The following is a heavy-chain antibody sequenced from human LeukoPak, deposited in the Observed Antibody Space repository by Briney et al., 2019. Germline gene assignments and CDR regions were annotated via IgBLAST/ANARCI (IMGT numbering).Heavy chain of an antibody. V-gene: IGHV1-2*02. CDR2: INPNSGGT. D-gene: IGHD5-12*01. CDR3: ARELRGYSGYEGFDY. J-gene: IGHJ4*02. CDR1: GYTFTGYY. Sequence: ASVKVSCKASGYTFTGYYVHWVRQAPGQGLEWMGWINPNSGGTNYAQKFQGRVTMTRDTSISTAYMELSRLRSDDTAVYYCARELRGYSGYEGFDYWGQETLVTVSS.